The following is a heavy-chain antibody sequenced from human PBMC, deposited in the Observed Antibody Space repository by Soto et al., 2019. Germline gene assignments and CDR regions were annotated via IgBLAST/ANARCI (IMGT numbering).Heavy chain of an antibody. V-gene: IGHV1-18*01. CDR3: ALIPDYDFWSGPDAFDI. CDR2: ISAYNGNT. CDR1: GGTLSSYA. J-gene: IGHJ3*02. Sequence: ASVKVSCKASGGTLSSYAISWVRQATGQGLEWTGRISAYNGNTNYAQKLQGRVTMTTDTSTSTAYMELRSLRSDDTAVYYCALIPDYDFWSGPDAFDIWGQGTMVTVSS. D-gene: IGHD3-3*01.